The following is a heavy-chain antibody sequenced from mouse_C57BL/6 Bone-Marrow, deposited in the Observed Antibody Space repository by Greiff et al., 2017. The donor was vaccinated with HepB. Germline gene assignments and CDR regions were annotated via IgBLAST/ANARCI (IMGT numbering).Heavy chain of an antibody. J-gene: IGHJ3*01. D-gene: IGHD1-1*02. Sequence: VQLVESGAELARPGASVKMSCKASGYTFTSYTMHWVKHRPGQGLEWIGYINPSSGYTKYNQKFKDKATLTADKSSSTAYMQLSSLTSEDSAVYYCARDGVLSRFAYWGQGTLVTVSA. CDR1: GYTFTSYT. CDR2: INPSSGYT. V-gene: IGHV1-4*01. CDR3: ARDGVLSRFAY.